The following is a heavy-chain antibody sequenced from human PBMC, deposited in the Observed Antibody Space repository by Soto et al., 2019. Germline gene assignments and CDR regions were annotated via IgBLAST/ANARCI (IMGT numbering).Heavy chain of an antibody. CDR2: IYYSGST. CDR1: GGSISSYY. J-gene: IGHJ6*03. CDR3: ARANLPTYYDFWRGYYMDV. Sequence: SETLSLTCTVSGGSISSYYWSWIRQPPGKGLEWIGYIYYSGSTNYNPSLKSRVTISVDTSKNQFSLKLSSVTAADTAVYYCARANLPTYYDFWRGYYMDVWGKGTTVTVSS. V-gene: IGHV4-59*01. D-gene: IGHD3-3*01.